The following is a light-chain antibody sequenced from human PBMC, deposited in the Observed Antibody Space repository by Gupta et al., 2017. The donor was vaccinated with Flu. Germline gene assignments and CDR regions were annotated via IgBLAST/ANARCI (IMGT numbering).Light chain of an antibody. CDR3: QQDHNLPVT. V-gene: IGKV1-33*01. CDR2: DAS. J-gene: IGKJ2*01. CDR1: QDISNS. Sequence: DIQMTQSPSSLSASVGDRVTFTCQASQDISNSLNWYRQKPGKAPKFLIYDASNLEMGVPSRFSGSGSGTNFSFTISDVQPEDFATFYCQQDHNLPVTFGQGTKLQIK.